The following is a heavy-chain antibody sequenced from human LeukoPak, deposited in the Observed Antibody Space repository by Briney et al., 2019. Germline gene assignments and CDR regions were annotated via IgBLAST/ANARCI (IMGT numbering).Heavy chain of an antibody. CDR2: ISSSSSYI. CDR1: GFTFSSYS. J-gene: IGHJ2*01. CDR3: AKDGVAVAGRGPWYFDL. D-gene: IGHD6-19*01. V-gene: IGHV3-21*04. Sequence: GGSLRLSCAASGFTFSSYSMNWVRQAPGKGLEWVSSISSSSSYIYYADSVKGRFTISRDNAKNSLYLQMNSLRAEDTAVYYCAKDGVAVAGRGPWYFDLWGRGTLVTVSS.